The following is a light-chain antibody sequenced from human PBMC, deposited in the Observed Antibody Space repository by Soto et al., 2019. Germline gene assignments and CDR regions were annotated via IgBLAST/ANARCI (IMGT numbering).Light chain of an antibody. V-gene: IGKV1-5*03. CDR2: KAS. CDR3: QQYNSYSPWT. CDR1: QSISSW. Sequence: DIQMTQSPSTLSASVGYRFTITCRASQSISSWLAWYQQKPGKAPKLLIYKASSLESGVPSRFSGSGSGTEFTLTISSLQPDDFATYYCQQYNSYSPWTFGQGTTVDIK. J-gene: IGKJ1*01.